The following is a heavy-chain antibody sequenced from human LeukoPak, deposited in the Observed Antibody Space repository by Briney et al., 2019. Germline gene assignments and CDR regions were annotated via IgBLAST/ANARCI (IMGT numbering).Heavy chain of an antibody. D-gene: IGHD6-13*01. CDR3: ARDLGSSSWTYYYGMDV. Sequence: ASVKVSCKASEYIITSYHMHWVRQAPGQGLEWIGIINPSGGSTSYAQKFQGRVTWTRDTSTNTVYMELRSLRSGDTAVYYCARDLGSSSWTYYYGMDVWGQGTTVTVSS. V-gene: IGHV1-46*01. CDR2: INPSGGST. J-gene: IGHJ6*02. CDR1: EYIITSYH.